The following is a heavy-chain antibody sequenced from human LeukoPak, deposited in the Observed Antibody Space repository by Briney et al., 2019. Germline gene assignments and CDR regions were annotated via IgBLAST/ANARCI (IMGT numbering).Heavy chain of an antibody. Sequence: SETLCLTCAVYGGSFSGYYWSWIRQPPGKGLEWIGEINHSGSTNYNPSLKSRVTISVDTSKNQFSLKLSSVTAADTAVYYCARGDHYDSSGYYACWFDPWGQGTLVTVSS. CDR1: GGSFSGYY. V-gene: IGHV4-34*01. D-gene: IGHD3-22*01. CDR2: INHSGST. CDR3: ARGDHYDSSGYYACWFDP. J-gene: IGHJ5*02.